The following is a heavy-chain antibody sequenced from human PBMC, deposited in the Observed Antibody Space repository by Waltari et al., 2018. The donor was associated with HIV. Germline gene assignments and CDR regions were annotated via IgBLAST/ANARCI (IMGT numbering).Heavy chain of an antibody. V-gene: IGHV4-34*01. J-gene: IGHJ4*02. D-gene: IGHD3-22*01. CDR2: INHSGGT. CDR3: ARERRNYYDSSGYSFDY. Sequence: QVQLQQWGAGLLKPSETLSLTCAVYGGSFSGYYWSWIRQPPGKGLEWIGQINHSGGTNYNPSLTSRVTISVDTSKNQCSLKLSSVTAADTAVYYCARERRNYYDSSGYSFDYWGQGTLVTVSS. CDR1: GGSFSGYY.